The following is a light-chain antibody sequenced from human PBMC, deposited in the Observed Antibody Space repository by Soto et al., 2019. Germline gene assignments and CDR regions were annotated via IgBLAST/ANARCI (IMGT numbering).Light chain of an antibody. CDR2: DAS. V-gene: IGKV3-11*01. Sequence: EIVLTQSPATLSLSPGERATLSCRASQSVSSYLAWYQQKPGQAPRLLIYDASSRATGIPARFSGSGSGTDFTLTSSSLEPEDFAVYYCQQRSNWPPTFGPGTKVDIK. CDR3: QQRSNWPPT. J-gene: IGKJ3*01. CDR1: QSVSSY.